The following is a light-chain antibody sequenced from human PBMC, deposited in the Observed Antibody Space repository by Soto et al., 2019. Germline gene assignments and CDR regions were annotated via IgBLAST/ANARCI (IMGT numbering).Light chain of an antibody. CDR3: QSYDNILSGPL. J-gene: IGLJ3*02. Sequence: QSVLTQPPSTSSTPGQTVTISCSGSTSNIGTFYVYWYQHLPGTAPKLLMYSNDQRPSGVPDRFSGSKSGTSASLAISGLRSEDEADYYCQSYDNILSGPLFGGGTKVTVL. CDR1: TSNIGTFY. CDR2: SND. V-gene: IGLV1-47*02.